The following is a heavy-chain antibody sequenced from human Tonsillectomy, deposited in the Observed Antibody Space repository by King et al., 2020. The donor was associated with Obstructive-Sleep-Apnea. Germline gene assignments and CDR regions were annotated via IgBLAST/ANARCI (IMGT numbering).Heavy chain of an antibody. CDR3: ARVKMPTGHYFDY. CDR1: GYISSNYW. D-gene: IGHD4-17*01. J-gene: IGHJ4*02. CDR2: IYVGDSDT. V-gene: IGHV5-51*01. Sequence: EMQLVQSGAEVKKPGESLKISCKGSGYISSNYWIAWVRQMPGRGLEWMGIIYVGDSDTRYSPSFQGQVTFSADKSINTAYLQWHSLKASDTAMYYCARVKMPTGHYFDYWGQGTLVTVSS.